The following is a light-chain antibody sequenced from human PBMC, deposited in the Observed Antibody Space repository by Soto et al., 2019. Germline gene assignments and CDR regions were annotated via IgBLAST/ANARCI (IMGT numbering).Light chain of an antibody. V-gene: IGKV3-15*01. Sequence: TQSPGTLSFSPWERSTLSCRASQSVRIDLDWYQKTPGQAPRLLIYDASTRALDTPARFAGSGSGTELTITISSLKYEDFAVYLCQQYNYWPITFGQGTRLEIK. J-gene: IGKJ5*01. CDR3: QQYNYWPIT. CDR1: QSVRID. CDR2: DAS.